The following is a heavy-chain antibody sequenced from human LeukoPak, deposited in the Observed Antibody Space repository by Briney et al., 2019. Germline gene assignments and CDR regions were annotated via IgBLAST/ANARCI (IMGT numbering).Heavy chain of an antibody. J-gene: IGHJ5*02. CDR2: IYYSGST. D-gene: IGHD3-3*01. CDR1: GGSISSSSYY. CDR3: ARHRQANYDFWSGYYPNWFDP. V-gene: IGHV4-39*01. Sequence: PSETLSLTCAVSGGSISSSSYYWGWIRQPPGKGLEWIGSIYYSGSTYYNPSLKSRVTISVDTSKNQFSLKLSSVTAADTAVYYCARHRQANYDFWSGYYPNWFDPWGQGTLVTVSS.